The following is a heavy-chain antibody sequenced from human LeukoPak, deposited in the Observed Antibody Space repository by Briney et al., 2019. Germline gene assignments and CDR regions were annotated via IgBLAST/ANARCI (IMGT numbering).Heavy chain of an antibody. V-gene: IGHV3-33*01. Sequence: GGSLRLSCAASGFTFSTYGVHWVRQPPGKGLEWVAVIWYDGSKKYYADSVKGRFTISRDNSKSTLYLQINSLRDEDTAVYYCARDIQYFEILTGYSALDYWGQGTLVTVSS. D-gene: IGHD3-9*01. CDR3: ARDIQYFEILTGYSALDY. J-gene: IGHJ4*02. CDR1: GFTFSTYG. CDR2: IWYDGSKK.